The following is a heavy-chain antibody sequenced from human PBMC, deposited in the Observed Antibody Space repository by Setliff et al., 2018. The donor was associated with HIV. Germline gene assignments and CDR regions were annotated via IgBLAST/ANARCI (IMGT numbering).Heavy chain of an antibody. D-gene: IGHD3-9*01. CDR3: ARGHSFDWPRGPVSKDLLGDNFDY. J-gene: IGHJ4*02. V-gene: IGHV1-3*01. CDR1: GYTFTTYA. Sequence: ASLKVSCKASGYTFTTYAIHWVRQAPGQRLEWMGWISAGNGNTKFSQKFQDRVTITRDTSASTAYMELSSLRSEDTAMYYCARGHSFDWPRGPVSKDLLGDNFDYWGQGTLVTVSS. CDR2: ISAGNGNT.